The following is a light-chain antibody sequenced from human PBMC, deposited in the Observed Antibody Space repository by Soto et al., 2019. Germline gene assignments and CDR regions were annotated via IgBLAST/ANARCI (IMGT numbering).Light chain of an antibody. CDR1: QSVNSN. Sequence: EIVMTQSPATLSVSPGERATLSCRASQSVNSNLAWYQQKPGQAPRLLIYGASTRATGIPARFSGSGSGTEITLTISSLHSEDLVFYYCQQYNSRRTFGPGTKVDIK. CDR2: GAS. CDR3: QQYNSRRT. V-gene: IGKV3-15*01. J-gene: IGKJ3*01.